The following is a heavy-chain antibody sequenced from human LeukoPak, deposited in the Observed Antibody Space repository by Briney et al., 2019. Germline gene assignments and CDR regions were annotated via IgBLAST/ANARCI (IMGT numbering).Heavy chain of an antibody. CDR2: IWYDGSNK. D-gene: IGHD6-13*01. J-gene: IGHJ6*03. CDR3: VRDPSYGSSWYYYMDV. CDR1: GFTFSSYG. V-gene: IGHV3-33*01. Sequence: PGGSLRLSCAASGFTFSSYGMHWARQAPGKGLEWVAVIWYDGSNKYYADSVKGRFTISRDNSKNTLYLQMDSLRVEDTAVYYCVRDPSYGSSWYYYMDVWGKGTTVTVSS.